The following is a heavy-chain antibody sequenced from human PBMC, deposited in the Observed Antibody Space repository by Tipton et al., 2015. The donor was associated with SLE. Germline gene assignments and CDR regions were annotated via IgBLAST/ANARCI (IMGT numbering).Heavy chain of an antibody. CDR3: ARGPYYYVDV. CDR2: MYYSGST. Sequence: TLSLTCTVSNGSISSSPYYWGWIRQSPGKGLEWVGSMYYSGSTYYNPSLKSRVTMSVDTSRNQCSLNLTSVTAADTAVYYCARGPYYYVDVWGKGTTVTVSS. V-gene: IGHV4-39*07. CDR1: NGSISSSPYY. J-gene: IGHJ6*03.